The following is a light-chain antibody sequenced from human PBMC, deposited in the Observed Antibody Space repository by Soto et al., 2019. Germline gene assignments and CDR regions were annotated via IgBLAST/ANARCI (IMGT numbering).Light chain of an antibody. V-gene: IGLV4-69*01. Sequence: QSVLTQSPSASASLGASVKLTCTLSSGHSSYAIAWHQQQPEKGPRYLMKVKSDGTHNKGDGIPDRFSGSSSGAERYLTISSLQSGDEADYYCQTWGTGDVVFGGGTKLTVL. J-gene: IGLJ2*01. CDR1: SGHSSYA. CDR2: VKSDGTH. CDR3: QTWGTGDVV.